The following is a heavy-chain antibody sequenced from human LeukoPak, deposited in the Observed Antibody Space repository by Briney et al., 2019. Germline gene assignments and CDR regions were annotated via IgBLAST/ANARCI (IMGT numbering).Heavy chain of an antibody. J-gene: IGHJ6*02. Sequence: SETLSLTCTVSGGSISSYYWSWIRQPPGKGLEWIGYIFYSGSTNYNPPLKSRVTISVDTSKNQFSLKLTSATAADTAVYYCAKGDAYNPSSFYGVDVWGQGTTVTVSS. CDR2: IFYSGST. CDR3: AKGDAYNPSSFYGVDV. CDR1: GGSISSYY. V-gene: IGHV4-59*01. D-gene: IGHD5-24*01.